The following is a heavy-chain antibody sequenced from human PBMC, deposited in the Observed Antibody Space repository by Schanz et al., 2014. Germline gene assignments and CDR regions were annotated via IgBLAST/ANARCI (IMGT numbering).Heavy chain of an antibody. CDR3: AKDQVTTLSRIGYYYGMDV. V-gene: IGHV3-33*06. CDR2: IWYDRSNE. D-gene: IGHD4-4*01. J-gene: IGHJ6*02. Sequence: QVQLVESGGGVVQPGRSLRLSCAASGFTFSSYGMHWVRQAPGKGLEWVAVIWYDRSNEYYADSVKGRFTISRDNSKNTLSLQKNSLRTEDTAVYYCAKDQVTTLSRIGYYYGMDVWGQGTTVTVSS. CDR1: GFTFSSYG.